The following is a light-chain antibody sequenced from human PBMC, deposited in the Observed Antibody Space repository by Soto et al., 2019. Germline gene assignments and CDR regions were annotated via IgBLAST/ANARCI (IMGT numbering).Light chain of an antibody. CDR1: QNINNW. CDR3: QQRSNWLT. J-gene: IGKJ4*01. V-gene: IGKV1-12*01. CDR2: GAS. Sequence: DIQMTQSPSSVSASVGDRVTITCRASQNINNWLAWYQQKPGKAPKLLIYGASTLQSGVPSRFSGSGSGTDFTLTISSLQPEDFAVYYCQQRSNWLTFGGGTKVEIK.